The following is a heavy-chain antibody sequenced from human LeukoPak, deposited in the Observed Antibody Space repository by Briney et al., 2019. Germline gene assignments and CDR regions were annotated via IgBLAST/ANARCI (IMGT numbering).Heavy chain of an antibody. D-gene: IGHD3-16*01. CDR1: GFTFVSFW. J-gene: IGHJ6*02. CDR2: INHNGNVN. Sequence: GGSLNLSCPALGFTFVSFWLNWPRQAPGRGLEWVASINHNGNVNYYVDSVKGRFTISRDNAKNSLYLQMSNLRAEDTAVYFCARGGGLDVWGQGATVTVSS. CDR3: ARGGGLDV. V-gene: IGHV3-7*03.